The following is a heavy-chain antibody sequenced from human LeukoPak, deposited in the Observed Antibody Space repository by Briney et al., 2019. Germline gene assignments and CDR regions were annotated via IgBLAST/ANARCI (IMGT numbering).Heavy chain of an antibody. J-gene: IGHJ4*02. CDR1: GYSISSGYY. D-gene: IGHD6-13*01. Sequence: ETLSLTCTVSGYSISSGYYWGWIRQPPGKGLEWIGSIYHSGSTYYNPSLKSRVTISVDTSKNQFSLKLSSVTAADTAVYYCARDDGGQQLPGNYWGQGTLVIVSS. V-gene: IGHV4-38-2*02. CDR2: IYHSGST. CDR3: ARDDGGQQLPGNY.